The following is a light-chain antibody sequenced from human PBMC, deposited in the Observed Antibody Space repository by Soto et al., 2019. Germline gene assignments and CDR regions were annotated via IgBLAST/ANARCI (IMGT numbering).Light chain of an antibody. Sequence: EVVMTQSPATLSVSPGEGVTLSCRANQGIGDTLAWYQHKPGQTPRLLIYDTSTRATGVPARFSGSRSGPEFTLTISSLEPEDFAVYYCQQRRSWPPTITFGQGTRLDIK. J-gene: IGKJ5*01. CDR1: QGIGDT. V-gene: IGKV3-11*01. CDR2: DTS. CDR3: QQRRSWPPTIT.